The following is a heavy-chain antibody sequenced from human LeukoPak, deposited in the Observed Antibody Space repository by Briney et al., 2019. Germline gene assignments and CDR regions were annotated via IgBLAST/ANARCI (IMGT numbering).Heavy chain of an antibody. J-gene: IGHJ4*02. CDR3: ARDRGLAAASLGY. Sequence: ASVKVSCKASGYIFTSYGISWVRQAPGQGLEWMGWISAYNGNTKYAQNLQGRVTITTDTSTTTAYMELSRLRSDDTAVYYCARDRGLAAASLGYWGQGTLVTVSS. D-gene: IGHD6-13*01. V-gene: IGHV1-18*01. CDR1: GYIFTSYG. CDR2: ISAYNGNT.